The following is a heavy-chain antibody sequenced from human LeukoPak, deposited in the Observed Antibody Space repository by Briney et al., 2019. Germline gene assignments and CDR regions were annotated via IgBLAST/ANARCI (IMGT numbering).Heavy chain of an antibody. CDR1: GGSFSGYY. V-gene: IGHV4-34*01. Sequence: SETLSLTCAVYGGSFSGYYWSWIRQPPGKGLEWIGEINHSGSTNYNPSLKSRVTISVDTSKNQFSLKLSSVTAADTAVYYCARGPPSRTSRNWEIDYWGQGTLVTVSS. D-gene: IGHD1-7*01. CDR2: INHSGST. J-gene: IGHJ4*02. CDR3: ARGPPSRTSRNWEIDY.